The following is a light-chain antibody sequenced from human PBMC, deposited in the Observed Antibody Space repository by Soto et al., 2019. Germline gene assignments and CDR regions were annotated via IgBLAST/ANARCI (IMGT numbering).Light chain of an antibody. CDR3: FSYAGAGTFV. J-gene: IGLJ1*01. CDR1: SSDIGNYNL. Sequence: QSVLTQPASVSGSPEQSITISCTGTSSDIGNYNLVSWFQQHPGKAPKLFIYEVNRRPSGVSDRLSGSKSANTASLTISGLQAEDEADYYCFSYAGAGTFVFGTGTKV. V-gene: IGLV2-23*02. CDR2: EVN.